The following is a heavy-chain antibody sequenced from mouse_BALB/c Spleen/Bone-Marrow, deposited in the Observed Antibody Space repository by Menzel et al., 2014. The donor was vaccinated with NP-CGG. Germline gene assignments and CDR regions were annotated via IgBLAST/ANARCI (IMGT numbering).Heavy chain of an antibody. V-gene: IGHV1-54*01. CDR1: GYAFTNYL. CDR2: INPGSGSS. Sequence: VKLMESGAELVRPGTSVKVSCKASGYAFTNYLIEWVKQRPGQGLEWIGVINPGSGSSNYNENFKGKATLTVDRSSSTAYMLLSSLTSDDSAVYFCARSRGYDVGPFAFWGQGTLVTVSA. D-gene: IGHD2-2*01. CDR3: ARSRGYDVGPFAF. J-gene: IGHJ3*01.